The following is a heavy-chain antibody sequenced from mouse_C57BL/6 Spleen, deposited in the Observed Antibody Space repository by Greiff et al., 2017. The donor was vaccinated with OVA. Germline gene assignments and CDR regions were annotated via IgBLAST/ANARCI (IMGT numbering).Heavy chain of an antibody. CDR3: ARNLWDGGIFDD. Sequence: VQLQESGPGLVQPSQSLSITCTVSGFSLTSYGVHWVRQSPGKGLEWMGEIWSGGSTDYNAAVISRLSISKDKSKSQVFFKMNSLQADDTAIYYCARNLWDGGIFDDWGQGTTLTVSS. J-gene: IGHJ2*01. CDR2: IWSGGST. D-gene: IGHD4-1*01. CDR1: GFSLTSYG. V-gene: IGHV2-2*01.